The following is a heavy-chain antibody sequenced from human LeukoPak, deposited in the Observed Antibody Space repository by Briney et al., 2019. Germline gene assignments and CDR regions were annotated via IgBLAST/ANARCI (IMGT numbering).Heavy chain of an antibody. CDR1: GYTFTSYD. CDR3: ARAGDVLRYFDWLYDYYYGMDV. CDR2: MNPNSGNT. D-gene: IGHD3-9*01. V-gene: IGHV1-8*01. Sequence: ASVKVSCKASGYTFTSYDINWVQQATGQGLEWMGWMNPNSGNTGYAQKFQGRVTMTRNTSISTAYMELSSLRSEDTAVYYCARAGDVLRYFDWLYDYYYGMDVWGQGTTVTVSS. J-gene: IGHJ6*02.